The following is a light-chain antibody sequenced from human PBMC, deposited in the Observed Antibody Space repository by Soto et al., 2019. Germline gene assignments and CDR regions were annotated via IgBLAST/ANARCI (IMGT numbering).Light chain of an antibody. CDR1: QSIGNY. V-gene: IGKV1-39*01. CDR2: AAS. J-gene: IGKJ1*01. Sequence: DIPMTQSPSSLSESVGDRVSITCRASQSIGNYLNWYQQKPGKAPKLLIYAASSLQSGVPSRFSGSGSGTDFTLTISSLQPEDFATYYCQQSYSTPVTFGQGTKVEIK. CDR3: QQSYSTPVT.